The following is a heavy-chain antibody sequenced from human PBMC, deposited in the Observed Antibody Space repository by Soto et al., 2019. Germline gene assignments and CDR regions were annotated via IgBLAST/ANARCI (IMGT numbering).Heavy chain of an antibody. Sequence: QVQLVESGGGVVQPGRSLRLSCAASGFTFSSYGMHWVRQAPGKGLEWVGVISYGGSNKYYADSVKGRFTISRDNSKNTLYLQMNNLRAEDTAVYYCAKDNCISTSCYRLYNWFDPWGQGTLVTVSS. CDR1: GFTFSSYG. CDR3: AKDNCISTSCYRLYNWFDP. V-gene: IGHV3-30*18. J-gene: IGHJ5*02. CDR2: ISYGGSNK. D-gene: IGHD2-2*01.